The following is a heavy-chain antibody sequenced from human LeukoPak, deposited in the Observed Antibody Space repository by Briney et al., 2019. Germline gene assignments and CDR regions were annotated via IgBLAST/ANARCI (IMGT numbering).Heavy chain of an antibody. CDR3: ARDSQDFWSGFPYYYYMDV. CDR2: IYTSGST. Sequence: SETLSLTCTVSGGSISSYYWSWIRQPAGKGLEWIGRIYTSGSTNYNPSLKSRVTMSVDTSKNQFSLKLSSVTAADTAVYYCARDSQDFWSGFPYYYYMDVWGKGTTVTVSS. J-gene: IGHJ6*03. CDR1: GGSISSYY. D-gene: IGHD3-3*01. V-gene: IGHV4-4*07.